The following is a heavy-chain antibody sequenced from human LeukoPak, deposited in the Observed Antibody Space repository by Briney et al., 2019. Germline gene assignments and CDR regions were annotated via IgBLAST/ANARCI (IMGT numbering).Heavy chain of an antibody. D-gene: IGHD5-12*01. V-gene: IGHV3-30-3*01. J-gene: IGHJ6*02. CDR2: ISYDGSNK. CDR1: GFTFSSYA. Sequence: GGSLRLSCAASGFTFSSYAMHWVRQAPGKGLEWVAVISYDGSNKYYADSVKGRFTISRDNSKNTLYLQMNSLRAEDTAVYYCATSLSGYDVYYYYGMDVWGQGTTVTVSS. CDR3: ATSLSGYDVYYYYGMDV.